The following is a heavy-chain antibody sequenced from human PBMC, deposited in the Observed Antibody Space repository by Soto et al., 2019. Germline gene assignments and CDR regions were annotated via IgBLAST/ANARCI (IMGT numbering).Heavy chain of an antibody. CDR1: GYTFRNYG. CDR2: VSAYNRNS. CDR3: ARDRQWEPLLY. J-gene: IGHJ4*02. V-gene: IGHV1-18*01. Sequence: QVQLVQSGSEVKKPGASVRVTCKASGYTFRNYGISWVREAPGQGLEWMWWVSAYNRNSNYAQKFEDRVIMTADTATSTAYLELRGLRSDDTAIYYCARDRQWEPLLYWGQGTLVTVSS. D-gene: IGHD1-26*01.